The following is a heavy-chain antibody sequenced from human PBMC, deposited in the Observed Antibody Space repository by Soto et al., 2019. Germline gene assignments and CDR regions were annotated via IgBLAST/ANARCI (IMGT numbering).Heavy chain of an antibody. Sequence: SETLSLTCTVPGGSISSYYWSWIRQPAGKGLEWIGRIYTSGSTNYNPSLKSRVTMSVDTSKNQFSLKLSSVTAADTAVYYCARGKEQWLVSDAFDIWGQGTMVTVSS. CDR1: GGSISSYY. J-gene: IGHJ3*02. D-gene: IGHD6-19*01. CDR3: ARGKEQWLVSDAFDI. V-gene: IGHV4-4*07. CDR2: IYTSGST.